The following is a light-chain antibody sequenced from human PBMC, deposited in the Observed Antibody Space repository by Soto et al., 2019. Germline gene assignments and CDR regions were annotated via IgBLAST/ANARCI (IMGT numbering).Light chain of an antibody. V-gene: IGKV3-20*01. CDR3: QQYDISPRT. Sequence: EIVLTQSPGTLSLSPGERATLSCRASQSLNSCYLAWYQQKPGQAPRLLIYGSSNRATGIPDRFSGSESGTDFTLTISRLDPEDFAVYYCQQYDISPRTVGQGTKVEVK. J-gene: IGKJ1*01. CDR1: QSLNSCY. CDR2: GSS.